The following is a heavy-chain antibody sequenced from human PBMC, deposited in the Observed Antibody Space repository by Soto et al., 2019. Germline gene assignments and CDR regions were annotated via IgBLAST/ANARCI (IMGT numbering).Heavy chain of an antibody. Sequence: QITLRESGPTLVKPTQTLTLTSTFLGSPPAPVGGVWAGTRRPQGKAREGLVFIYWDDEKRYSPFLRSRLAITKDTSKNQVVLTMTNVDPMDTATYFCAHRRTGVSQWYYGDFDYWGQGTLVTVSS. CDR3: AHRRTGVSQWYYGDFDY. D-gene: IGHD6-19*01. CDR2: IYWDDEK. CDR1: GSPPAPVGGV. J-gene: IGHJ4*02. V-gene: IGHV2-5*02.